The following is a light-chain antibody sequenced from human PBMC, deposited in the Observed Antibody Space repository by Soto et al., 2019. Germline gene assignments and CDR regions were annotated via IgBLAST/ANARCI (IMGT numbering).Light chain of an antibody. J-gene: IGLJ2*01. CDR1: SSDVGGYNY. V-gene: IGLV2-14*01. CDR3: SSYTSSSTLEGV. CDR2: DVS. Sequence: QPVLTQPASVSGSPGQSITISCTGTSSDVGGYNYVSWYQQHPGKAPKLMIYDVSNRPSGVSNRFSGSKSGNTASLTISGLQAEDEADYYCSSYTSSSTLEGVFGGGTQLTVL.